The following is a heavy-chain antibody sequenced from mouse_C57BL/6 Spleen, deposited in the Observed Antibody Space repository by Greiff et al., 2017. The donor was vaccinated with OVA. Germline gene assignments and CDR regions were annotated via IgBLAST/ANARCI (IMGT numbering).Heavy chain of an antibody. D-gene: IGHD3-2*02. CDR1: GYTFTVYY. Sequence: VQLQQSGPELVKPGASVKISCKASGYTFTVYYMNWVKQSHGKSLEWIGDINPNNGGTSYNQKFKGKATLTVDKSSSTAYMELRSLTSEDSAVYYCAPRQLRSYAMDYWGQGTSVTVSS. V-gene: IGHV1-26*01. CDR3: APRQLRSYAMDY. CDR2: INPNNGGT. J-gene: IGHJ4*01.